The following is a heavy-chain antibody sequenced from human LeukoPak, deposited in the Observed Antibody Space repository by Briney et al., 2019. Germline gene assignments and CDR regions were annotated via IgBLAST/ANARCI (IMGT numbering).Heavy chain of an antibody. CDR2: INPNSGGT. CDR1: GYTFTGYY. Sequence: ASVKVSCKASGYTFTGYYMHWVRQAPGQGLEWMGWINPNSGGTNYAQKFQGWVTMTRDTPISTAYMELSRLRSDDTAVYYCARGSRLYSSSWEFDYWGQGTLVTVSS. J-gene: IGHJ4*02. CDR3: ARGSRLYSSSWEFDY. V-gene: IGHV1-2*04. D-gene: IGHD6-13*01.